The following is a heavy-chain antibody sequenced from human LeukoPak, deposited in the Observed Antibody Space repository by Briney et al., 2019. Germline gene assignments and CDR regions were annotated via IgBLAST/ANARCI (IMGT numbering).Heavy chain of an antibody. CDR3: ATSAGASNDAFPL. J-gene: IGHJ3*01. Sequence: ASVKVSCKASGYSFSSFGISWLRQAPGQGLEWMGWISANNGYTKYAQKFQGRVTMTTDTSTSTAYMELRSLRSDDTAVYYCATSAGASNDAFPLWRQGPLLPVSS. CDR2: ISANNGYT. V-gene: IGHV1-18*01. D-gene: IGHD4-11*01. CDR1: GYSFSSFG.